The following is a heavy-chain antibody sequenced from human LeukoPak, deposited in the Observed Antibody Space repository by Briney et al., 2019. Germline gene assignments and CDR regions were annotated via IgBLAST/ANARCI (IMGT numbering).Heavy chain of an antibody. D-gene: IGHD2-15*01. V-gene: IGHV3-48*04. CDR2: ISGTSSTI. Sequence: PGGSLRLSCAVSGFTFSSYSMNWVRQAPGKGLEWVSYISGTSSTIYYADSGKGRFTISRDNAGNSLYLQMNSLRVEDTAVYYCARDCNGGTCYPIRRFDPWGQGTLVTVSS. CDR1: GFTFSSYS. J-gene: IGHJ5*02. CDR3: ARDCNGGTCYPIRRFDP.